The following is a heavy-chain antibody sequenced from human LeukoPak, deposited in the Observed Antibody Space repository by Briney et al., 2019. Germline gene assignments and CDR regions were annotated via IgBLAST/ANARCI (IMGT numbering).Heavy chain of an antibody. Sequence: PGGSLRLSCAASGFTFSSYWMPWVRQAPGKGLVWVSRINSDGSSTSYADSVKGRFTISRDNAKNTLYLQMNSLRAEDTAVYYCASGEAAAGTDYYYYGMDVWGQGTTVTVSS. J-gene: IGHJ6*02. CDR3: ASGEAAAGTDYYYYGMDV. D-gene: IGHD6-13*01. CDR1: GFTFSSYW. V-gene: IGHV3-74*01. CDR2: INSDGSST.